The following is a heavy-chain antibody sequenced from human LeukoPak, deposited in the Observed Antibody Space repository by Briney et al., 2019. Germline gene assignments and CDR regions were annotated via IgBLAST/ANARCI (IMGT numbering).Heavy chain of an antibody. J-gene: IGHJ3*02. V-gene: IGHV3-23*01. Sequence: GGSLRLSCAASVFTFSSYAMSWVRQAPGKGLEWVSAISGSGGSTYYADSVKGRFAISRDNSKNTLYLQMNSLRAEDTAVYYCANLKSWLLLSAAFDIWGQGTMVTVSS. D-gene: IGHD3-9*01. CDR3: ANLKSWLLLSAAFDI. CDR2: ISGSGGST. CDR1: VFTFSSYA.